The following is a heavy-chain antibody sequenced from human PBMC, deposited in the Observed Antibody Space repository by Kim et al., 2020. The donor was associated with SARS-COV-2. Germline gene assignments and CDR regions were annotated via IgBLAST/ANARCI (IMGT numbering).Heavy chain of an antibody. CDR2: ISGSGGST. D-gene: IGHD6-13*01. V-gene: IGHV3-23*01. CDR1: GFTFSSYA. J-gene: IGHJ6*02. Sequence: GGSLRLSCAASGFTFSSYAMSWVRQAPGKGLEWVAAISGSGGSTYYADSVKGRFTISRDNSKNTLYLQMNSLRAEGTAVYYCANGFLAAAGTDGMDVWGQGTTVTVSS. CDR3: ANGFLAAAGTDGMDV.